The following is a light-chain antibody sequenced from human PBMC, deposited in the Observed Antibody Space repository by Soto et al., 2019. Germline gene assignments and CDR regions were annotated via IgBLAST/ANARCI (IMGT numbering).Light chain of an antibody. Sequence: IGVSQSPATLSLFPGARATLSCRASQSVSSYLGWYQQKPGQAPRLLIYDASNRATGIPARFSGSGSGTDFTLTISSLEPEDFAVYYCQQRSSWPWTFGQGTKVDIK. CDR2: DAS. V-gene: IGKV3-11*01. CDR1: QSVSSY. J-gene: IGKJ1*01. CDR3: QQRSSWPWT.